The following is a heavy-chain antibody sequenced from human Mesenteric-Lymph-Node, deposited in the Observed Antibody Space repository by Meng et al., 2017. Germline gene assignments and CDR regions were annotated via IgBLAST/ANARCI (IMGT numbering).Heavy chain of an antibody. D-gene: IGHD3-3*01. Sequence: SLMISCAAPGFTFSDYFMSWIRQAPGTGLECVSYISSSASTISDADSVNRRITISRNNAKNSLYLQMNSLRAEDTAVYYCARVTNIRGGFWYFDYWGRGTLVTVSS. CDR1: GFTFSDYF. V-gene: IGHV3-11*01. CDR2: ISSSASTI. CDR3: ARVTNIRGGFWYFDY. J-gene: IGHJ4*02.